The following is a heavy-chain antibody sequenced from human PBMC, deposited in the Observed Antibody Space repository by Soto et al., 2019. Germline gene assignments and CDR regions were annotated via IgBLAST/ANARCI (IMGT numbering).Heavy chain of an antibody. V-gene: IGHV3-30-3*01. Sequence: QVQLVESGGGVVQPGRSLRLSCAASGFTFSSYAMHWVRQAPGKGLEWVAVISYDGSNKYYADSVKGRFTISRDNSKNPLYLQMNRLGAEETAVYYCARELGDFSGYLDYWGQGTLVTVSS. CDR1: GFTFSSYA. CDR3: ARELGDFSGYLDY. J-gene: IGHJ4*02. CDR2: ISYDGSNK. D-gene: IGHD3-22*01.